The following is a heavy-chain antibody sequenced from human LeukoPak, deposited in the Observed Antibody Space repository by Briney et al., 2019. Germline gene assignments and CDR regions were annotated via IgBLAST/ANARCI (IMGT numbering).Heavy chain of an antibody. CDR2: FHITEST. V-gene: IGHV4-4*07. D-gene: IGHD5-18*01. Sequence: SETLSLTCAVSGVSISSYHWSWIRLPAGKGLEWIGRFHITESTNYNPSLKSRVTMSIDTSKNQFALRLSSVTAADTAVYYCARDGLYSYGYSYFDYWGQGTLVTVFS. CDR1: GVSISSYH. J-gene: IGHJ4*02. CDR3: ARDGLYSYGYSYFDY.